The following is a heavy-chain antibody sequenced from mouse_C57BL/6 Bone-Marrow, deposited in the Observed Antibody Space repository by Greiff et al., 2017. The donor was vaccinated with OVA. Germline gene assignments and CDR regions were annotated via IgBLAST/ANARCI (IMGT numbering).Heavy chain of an antibody. CDR3: ARDYYGSSYRGYWYFDV. D-gene: IGHD1-1*01. CDR1: GFTFSSYA. J-gene: IGHJ1*03. Sequence: DVKLVESGGGLVQPGGSLKLSCAASGFTFSSYAMSWVRQTPEKRLEWVATISDGGSYTYYPDNVKGRFTISRDNAKNNLYLQMSHLKSEDTAMYYCARDYYGSSYRGYWYFDVWGTGTTVTVSS. V-gene: IGHV5-4*01. CDR2: ISDGGSYT.